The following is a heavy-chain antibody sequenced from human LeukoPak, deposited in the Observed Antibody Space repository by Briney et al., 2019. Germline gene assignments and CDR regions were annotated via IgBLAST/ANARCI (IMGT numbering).Heavy chain of an antibody. J-gene: IGHJ4*02. CDR2: INTNTGNP. V-gene: IGHV7-4-1*02. Sequence: ASVKVSCKASGYTFTSYAMNWVRQAPGQGLEWMGWINTNTGNPTYAQGFTGRFVFSLDTSVSTAYLQISRLQTGDTALYYCARLYSDLLTGPGYWGQGTLLTVSS. CDR3: ARLYSDLLTGPGY. CDR1: GYTFTSYA. D-gene: IGHD3-9*01.